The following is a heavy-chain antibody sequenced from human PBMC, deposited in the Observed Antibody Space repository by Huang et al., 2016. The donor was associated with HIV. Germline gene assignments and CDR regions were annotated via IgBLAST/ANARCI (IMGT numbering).Heavy chain of an antibody. Sequence: QVQLVESGGGVVQPGRSLRLSCAASGFTFSSYAMHWVRQAPGKGLEGVAIISYDGRNKYYADSVKGRFTISRENCKNTLYLQMNSLRAEDTAVYYCARGDYDYVWGSYRWATRAFDIWGQGTMVTVSS. CDR2: ISYDGRNK. D-gene: IGHD3-16*02. CDR3: ARGDYDYVWGSYRWATRAFDI. CDR1: GFTFSSYA. V-gene: IGHV3-30*04. J-gene: IGHJ3*02.